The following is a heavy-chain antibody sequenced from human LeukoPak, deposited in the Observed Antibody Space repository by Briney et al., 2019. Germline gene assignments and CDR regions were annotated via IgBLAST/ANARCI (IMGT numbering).Heavy chain of an antibody. CDR1: GFTFSSYA. V-gene: IGHV3-30*01. CDR2: ISYDGSNK. Sequence: GGSLRLSCAASGFTFSSYAMHWVRQAPGKGLEWVAVISYDGSNKYYADSVKGRFTISRDSSKNTLYLQMNSLRAEDTAVYYCAREGYNWNDDSPVYWGQGTLVTVSS. CDR3: AREGYNWNDDSPVY. J-gene: IGHJ4*02. D-gene: IGHD1-20*01.